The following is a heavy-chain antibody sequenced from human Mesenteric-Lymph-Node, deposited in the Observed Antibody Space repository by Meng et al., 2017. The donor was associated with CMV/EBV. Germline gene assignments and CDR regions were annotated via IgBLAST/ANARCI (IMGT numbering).Heavy chain of an antibody. Sequence: GGSLRLSCAAPGFTFNSYAMSWVRQAPGQGLEWVSIIYSGGTITYYADSVKGRFTVSRDNSKNTVWLQMNSLRAEDTALYYCARMMYCGSSACNKAVDYWGQGTLVTVSS. CDR1: GFTFNSYA. CDR3: ARMMYCGSSACNKAVDY. D-gene: IGHD2-2*02. J-gene: IGHJ4*02. CDR2: IYSGGTIT. V-gene: IGHV3-23*03.